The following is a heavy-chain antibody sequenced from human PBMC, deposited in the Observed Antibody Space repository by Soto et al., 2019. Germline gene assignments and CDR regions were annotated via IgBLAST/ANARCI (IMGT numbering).Heavy chain of an antibody. D-gene: IGHD6-19*01. Sequence: SETLSLTCAVYGGSFSGYYWSWIRQPPGKGLEWIGEINHSGSTNYNPSLKSLVTISVDTSKNQFSLKLSSVTAADTAVYYCARDRYSSGWSQGPLYYYYGMDVWGQGTTVTVSS. CDR3: ARDRYSSGWSQGPLYYYYGMDV. CDR1: GGSFSGYY. CDR2: INHSGST. J-gene: IGHJ6*02. V-gene: IGHV4-34*01.